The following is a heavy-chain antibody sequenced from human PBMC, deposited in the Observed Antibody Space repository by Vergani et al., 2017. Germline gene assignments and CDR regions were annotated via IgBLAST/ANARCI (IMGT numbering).Heavy chain of an antibody. J-gene: IGHJ5*02. CDR1: GATFRSNT. CDR2: IIPVLGKT. CDR3: TRHWAVVAANNWFDP. V-gene: IGHV1-69*02. Sequence: QVQLVQSGAEVKKPGSSVKVSCKASGATFRSNTISWVRQVPGQGLEWMGRIIPVLGKTKYAQDFQGRLTIIADTSTSTAYMELTSLRSQDTAVYYCTRHWAVVAANNWFDPWGQGTLVTVSS. D-gene: IGHD2-15*01.